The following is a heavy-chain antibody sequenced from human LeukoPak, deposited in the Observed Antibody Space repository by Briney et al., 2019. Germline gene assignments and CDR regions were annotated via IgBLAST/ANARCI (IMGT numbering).Heavy chain of an antibody. Sequence: GGSLRLSCVASGITVSSNYMSWVRQAPGKGQEWVSVIYSGGSTYYADSVKGRFTISRDNSKNTLYLQMNSLRAEDTAVYYCASGSGSYRTPYYYMDVWGTGTTVTVSS. CDR2: IYSGGST. CDR3: ASGSGSYRTPYYYMDV. V-gene: IGHV3-53*01. CDR1: GITVSSNY. J-gene: IGHJ6*03. D-gene: IGHD3-10*01.